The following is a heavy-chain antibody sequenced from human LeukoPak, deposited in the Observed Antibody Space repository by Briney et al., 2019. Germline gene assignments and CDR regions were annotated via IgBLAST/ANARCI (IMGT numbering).Heavy chain of an antibody. Sequence: ASVKVSCKASGYTFTGYYMHWVRQAPGQGLEGMGWMNPNSGNKGYAQKFQGRVTMTRNTSISTAYMELSSLRSEDTAVYYCARAPPTDCWGQGTLVTVSS. J-gene: IGHJ4*02. V-gene: IGHV1-8*02. CDR2: MNPNSGNK. CDR3: ARAPPTDC. CDR1: GYTFTGYY. D-gene: IGHD2-21*01.